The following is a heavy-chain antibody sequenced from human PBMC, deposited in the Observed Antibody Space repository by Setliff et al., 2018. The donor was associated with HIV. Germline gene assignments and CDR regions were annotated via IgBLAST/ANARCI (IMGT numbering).Heavy chain of an antibody. CDR2: IYPGDSDT. D-gene: IGHD4-4*01. CDR3: ARHPYSEEYYFDY. CDR1: EYSFSNYW. V-gene: IGHV5-51*01. J-gene: IGHJ4*02. Sequence: GESLKISCKASEYSFSNYWIGWVRQMPGKGLEWMGIIYPGDSDTRYGPSFQGQVTISADKSISTAYLQWSSLKASDTAMYYCARHPYSEEYYFDYWGQGTLVTVSS.